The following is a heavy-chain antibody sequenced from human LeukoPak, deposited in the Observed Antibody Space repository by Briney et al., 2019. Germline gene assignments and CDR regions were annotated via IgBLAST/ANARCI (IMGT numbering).Heavy chain of an antibody. V-gene: IGHV1-18*01. CDR2: ISAYNGNT. Sequence: ASVKVCGKASGYTFISYGISWLRQAPGQGLEWMGWISAYNGNTNYAQKLQGRVTKTTDTSTSTAYMELRRLRSDDTAVYYCAREYYGMDVWGQGTTVTVSS. CDR3: AREYYGMDV. J-gene: IGHJ6*02. CDR1: GYTFISYG.